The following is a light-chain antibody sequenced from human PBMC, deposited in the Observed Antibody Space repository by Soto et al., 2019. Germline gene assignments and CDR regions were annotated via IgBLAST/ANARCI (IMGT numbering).Light chain of an antibody. Sequence: QSVLTQPPSVSAAPGQKVTISCSGSGSNIGKNYVSWYQQVPGTAPKLLIYGNSNRPSGVPDRFSGSKSGTSASLAITGLQAEDEADYYCQSYDSSLSGQGVFGGGTKLTVL. CDR3: QSYDSSLSGQGV. CDR2: GNS. J-gene: IGLJ2*01. CDR1: GSNIGKNYV. V-gene: IGLV1-40*01.